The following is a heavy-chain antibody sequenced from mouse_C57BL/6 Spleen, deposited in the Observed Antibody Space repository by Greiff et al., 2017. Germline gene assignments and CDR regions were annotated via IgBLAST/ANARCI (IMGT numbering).Heavy chain of an antibody. J-gene: IGHJ2*01. CDR3: AREDSNFGFFDY. Sequence: EVQLVESGGDLVKPGGSLKLSCAASGFTFSSYGMSWVRQTPDKRLEWVATISSGGSYTYYPDSVKGRFTISRDNAKNTLYLQMSSLKSEDTAMYYCAREDSNFGFFDYWGQGTTLTVSS. CDR1: GFTFSSYG. CDR2: ISSGGSYT. D-gene: IGHD2-5*01. V-gene: IGHV5-6*01.